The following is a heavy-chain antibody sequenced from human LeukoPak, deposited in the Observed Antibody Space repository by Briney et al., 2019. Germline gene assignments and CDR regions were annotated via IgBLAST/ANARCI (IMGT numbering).Heavy chain of an antibody. V-gene: IGHV3-30*02. J-gene: IGHJ4*02. CDR1: GFTLSNYG. D-gene: IGHD2-2*01. CDR3: THGSMYQLDY. CDR2: IRYDGRDK. Sequence: PGRSLRLSCAASGFTLSNYGIDWVRQAPGKGLGWDAFIRYDGRDKNYVDSVEGRVTISRDNSKHTRYQQINSLRAEDMALYYCTHGSMYQLDYWGQGTLVTVSS.